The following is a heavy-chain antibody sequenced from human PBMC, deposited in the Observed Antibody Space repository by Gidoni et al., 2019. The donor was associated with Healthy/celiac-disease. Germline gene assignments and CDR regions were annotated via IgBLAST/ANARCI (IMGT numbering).Heavy chain of an antibody. CDR1: GFTFSNAW. V-gene: IGHV3-15*01. CDR2: IKSKTDGGTT. Sequence: EVQLVESGGGLVKPGGSLRLSCAASGFTFSNAWMSWVRQAPGKGLEWVGRIKSKTDGGTTDYAAPVKGRFTISRDDSKNTLYLQMNSLKTEDTAVYYCTATEEQLVFYYYMDVWGKGTTVTVSS. CDR3: TATEEQLVFYYYMDV. D-gene: IGHD6-6*01. J-gene: IGHJ6*03.